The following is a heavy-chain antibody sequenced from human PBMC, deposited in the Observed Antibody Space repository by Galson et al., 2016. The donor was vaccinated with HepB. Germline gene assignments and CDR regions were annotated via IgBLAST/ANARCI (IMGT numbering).Heavy chain of an antibody. J-gene: IGHJ4*02. D-gene: IGHD2-2*01. CDR2: LSGSGGST. V-gene: IGHV3-23*01. Sequence: SLRLSCAASGFTFSSYAMSWVRQAPGKGLEWVSALSGSGGSTYYADSVKGRFTISRANSKNTLYLQMNSLRAEDTAVYYCAKEGCVTSCSKDYWGQGTLVTVSS. CDR1: GFTFSSYA. CDR3: AKEGCVTSCSKDY.